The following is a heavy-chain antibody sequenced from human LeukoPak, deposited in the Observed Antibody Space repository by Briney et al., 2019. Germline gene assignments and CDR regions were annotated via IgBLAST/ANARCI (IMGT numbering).Heavy chain of an antibody. Sequence: GASVKVSCKASGYTFTSYYMHWVRQAPGQGLEWMGIINPSGGSTSYAQKFQGRVTMTRDTSTSTVYMELSSLRSEDTAVHYCARDALKESYYDSIRWFDPWGQGTLVTVSS. D-gene: IGHD3-22*01. CDR2: INPSGGST. J-gene: IGHJ5*02. CDR1: GYTFTSYY. V-gene: IGHV1-46*01. CDR3: ARDALKESYYDSIRWFDP.